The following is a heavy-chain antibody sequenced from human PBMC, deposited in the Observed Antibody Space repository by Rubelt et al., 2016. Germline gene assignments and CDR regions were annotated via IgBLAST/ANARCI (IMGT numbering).Heavy chain of an antibody. Sequence: QVQLVQSGAVVKKPGASVKVSCKASGYTFTSYAMHWVRQAPGQRLEWMGWINAGNGNTKYSQKFQGGVTITRDTSASTAYMGLSSLRSEDTAVYYCARSKDTAMVTDADWYFDLWGRGTLVTVSS. V-gene: IGHV1-3*01. D-gene: IGHD5-18*01. CDR2: INAGNGNT. CDR1: GYTFTSYA. CDR3: ARSKDTAMVTDADWYFDL. J-gene: IGHJ2*01.